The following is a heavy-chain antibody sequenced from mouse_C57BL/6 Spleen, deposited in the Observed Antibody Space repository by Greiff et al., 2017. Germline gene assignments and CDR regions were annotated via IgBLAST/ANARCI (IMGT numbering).Heavy chain of an antibody. J-gene: IGHJ1*03. Sequence: EVHLVESGGGLVQPGGSMKLSCAASGFTFSDAWMDWVRQSPEKGLEWVAEIRNKANNHATYYAESVKGWFTISRDDSKSSVYLQMNSLRAEDTGIYYCTREGLRYFDVWGTGTTVTVSS. CDR1: GFTFSDAW. V-gene: IGHV6-6*01. CDR2: IRNKANNHAT. D-gene: IGHD2-4*01. CDR3: TREGLRYFDV.